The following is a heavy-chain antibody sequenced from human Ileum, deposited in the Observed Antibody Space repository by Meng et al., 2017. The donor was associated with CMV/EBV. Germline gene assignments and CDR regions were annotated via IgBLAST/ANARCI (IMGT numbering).Heavy chain of an antibody. CDR2: INQGSSDI. CDR3: AKDTTIFGVVITQDYFDY. CDR1: TSTFRNYW. J-gene: IGHJ4*02. D-gene: IGHD3-3*01. Sequence: GESLKISCAASTSTFRNYWMTWIRQAPGKGLEWVASINQGSSDIYYLDSVKGRFTISRDNARNALYLQMTSLRADDTGVYYCAKDTTIFGVVITQDYFDYWGQGTLVTVSS. V-gene: IGHV3-7*01.